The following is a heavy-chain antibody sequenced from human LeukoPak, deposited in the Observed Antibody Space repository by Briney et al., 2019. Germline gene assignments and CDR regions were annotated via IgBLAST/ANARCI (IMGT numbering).Heavy chain of an antibody. V-gene: IGHV3-74*01. J-gene: IGHJ4*02. CDR1: GFTFSSHW. CDR2: INYDWSIT. D-gene: IGHD4-11*01. CDR3: TRNNYGIDY. Sequence: GSLRLSCAVSGFTFSSHWMHWVRQAPGKGLVWVSRINYDWSITNYADSVNGRFTISRDNAKNTLYLQMNSLGAEDTAIYYCTRNNYGIDYWGQGTLVTVSS.